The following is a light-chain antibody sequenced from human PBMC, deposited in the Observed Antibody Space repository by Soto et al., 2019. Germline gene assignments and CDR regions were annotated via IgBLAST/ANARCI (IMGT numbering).Light chain of an antibody. V-gene: IGLV1-40*01. J-gene: IGLJ1*01. Sequence: QSVLTQPPSVSGAPGQRVTISCTVSSSNIGAGYDVHWYQQFPGTAPKLLIYGNSNRPSGVPDRFSGSKSGTSASLAITGLQAEDEADYYCQSYDNSLSGSYVFGTGTKVTVL. CDR3: QSYDNSLSGSYV. CDR2: GNS. CDR1: SSNIGAGYD.